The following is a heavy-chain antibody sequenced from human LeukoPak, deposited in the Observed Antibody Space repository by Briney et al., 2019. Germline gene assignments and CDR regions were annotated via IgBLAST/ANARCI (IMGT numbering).Heavy chain of an antibody. V-gene: IGHV3-23*01. CDR3: AKISWDGRGTYS. Sequence: GGSLTLSCAASGFTFSTYSMSWLRQAPGKGLEWVSAIRGGGGDTYYADSVKGRFTISRDNSKDTLSLQMNSLRVDDTAVYYCAKISWDGRGTYSWRQGTLVTVSS. CDR2: IRGGGGDT. J-gene: IGHJ4*02. D-gene: IGHD1-1*01. CDR1: GFTFSTYS.